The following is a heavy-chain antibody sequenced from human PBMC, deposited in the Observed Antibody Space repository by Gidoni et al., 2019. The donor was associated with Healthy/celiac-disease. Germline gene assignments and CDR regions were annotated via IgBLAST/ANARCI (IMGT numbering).Heavy chain of an antibody. V-gene: IGHV4-34*01. D-gene: IGHD3-10*01. J-gene: IGHJ4*02. CDR3: ARGPRGSGSYYRDFDY. CDR2: INHSGST. Sequence: QVQLQQWGAGLLKPSETLSLTCAVYGGSFRGYYWSWIRQPPGKGLEWIGEINHSGSTNYNPSLKSRVTISVDTSKNQFSLKLSSVTAADTAVYYCARGPRGSGSYYRDFDYWGQGTLVTVSS. CDR1: GGSFRGYY.